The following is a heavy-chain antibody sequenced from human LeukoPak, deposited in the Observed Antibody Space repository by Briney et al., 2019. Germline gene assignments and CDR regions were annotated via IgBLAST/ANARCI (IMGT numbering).Heavy chain of an antibody. J-gene: IGHJ4*02. V-gene: IGHV4-59*06. CDR1: GGSISSYY. CDR2: IYYSGST. D-gene: IGHD3-10*01. Sequence: SETLSLTCTVSGGSISSYYWSWIRQPPGKGLEWIGYIYYSGSTYYNPSLKSRVTISVDTSKNQFSLKLSSVTAADTAVYYCARGGFGEGGLDYWGQKTLVTVSS. CDR3: ARGGFGEGGLDY.